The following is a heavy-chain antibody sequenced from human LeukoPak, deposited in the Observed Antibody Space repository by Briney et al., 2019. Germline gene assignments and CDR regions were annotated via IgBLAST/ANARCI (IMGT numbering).Heavy chain of an antibody. D-gene: IGHD3-16*01. CDR1: GFNFSSYA. CDR3: ARLVGVSPLDY. Sequence: PGGSLRLSCALSGFNFSSYASYWVRQAPRKGLEWVSEISGNTVNTYYADSVKGRFAISRDNSKNTLFLQMHSLRAEDTAIYYCARLVGVSPLDYWGHGTLVTVSS. CDR2: ISGNTVNT. V-gene: IGHV3-23*01. J-gene: IGHJ4*01.